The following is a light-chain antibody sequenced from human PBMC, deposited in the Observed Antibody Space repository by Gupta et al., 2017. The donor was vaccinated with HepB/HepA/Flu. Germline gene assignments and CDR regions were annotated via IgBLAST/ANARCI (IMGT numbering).Light chain of an antibody. V-gene: IGKV1-39*01. CDR1: QSISIY. CDR2: GGS. CDR3: QQTYSAPTT. Sequence: DIQMTQSPSSLSASVGDRVTITCRPSQSISIYLNWYQQKVGKAPKLLMFGGSDLQSGVPSRFSGSRSGTDFTLTISSLQPVDFATYYCQQTYSAPTTFGQGTKLEIK. J-gene: IGKJ2*01.